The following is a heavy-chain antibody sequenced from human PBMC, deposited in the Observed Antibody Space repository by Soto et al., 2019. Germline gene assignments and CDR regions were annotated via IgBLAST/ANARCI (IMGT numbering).Heavy chain of an antibody. CDR3: ARDVYRYSSSSPEDV. V-gene: IGHV3-11*06. D-gene: IGHD6-6*01. CDR1: GFTFSDYY. CDR2: ISSSSSNT. Sequence: QVQLVESGGGLVKPGGSLRLSCAASGFTFSDYYMSWIRQAPGKGLDWVSHISSSSSNTKYADSVKGRFTISRDNAKNSLYLQMNSLRAEDTAVYYCARDVYRYSSSSPEDVWGQGTTVTVSS. J-gene: IGHJ6*02.